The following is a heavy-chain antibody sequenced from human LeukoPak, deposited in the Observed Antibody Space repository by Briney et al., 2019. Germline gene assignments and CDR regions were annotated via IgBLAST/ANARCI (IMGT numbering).Heavy chain of an antibody. V-gene: IGHV4-34*01. CDR1: GGSFSGYY. J-gene: IGHJ4*02. CDR3: AGRLRWLPFDY. D-gene: IGHD4-17*01. Sequence: SETLSLTCAVYGGSFSGYYWSWIRQPPGKGLEWIGEINHSGSTNYNPSLKSRVTISVDTSKNQFSLKLSSVTAADTAVYYCAGRLRWLPFDYWGQGTQVTVSS. CDR2: INHSGST.